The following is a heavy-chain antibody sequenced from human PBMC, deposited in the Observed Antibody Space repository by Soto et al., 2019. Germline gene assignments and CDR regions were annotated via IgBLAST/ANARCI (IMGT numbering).Heavy chain of an antibody. J-gene: IGHJ5*02. CDR2: IYWDDDK. CDR3: AKGKVYYYGSGGGFDP. Sequence: QITLKESGPTLVKPTQTLTLTCTFSGFSLSTSGVGVGWIRQPPGKALEWLALIYWDDDKRYSPSLKSRLTNPKDHSKNPVGLTMTQLGPVEPAQYFCAKGKVYYYGSGGGFDPWGQGTLVTVSS. CDR1: GFSLSTSGVG. D-gene: IGHD3-10*01. V-gene: IGHV2-5*02.